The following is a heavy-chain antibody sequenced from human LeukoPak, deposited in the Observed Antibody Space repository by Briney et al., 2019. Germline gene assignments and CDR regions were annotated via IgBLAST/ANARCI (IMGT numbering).Heavy chain of an antibody. Sequence: PSQTLSLTCAVSGGSISSGGYSWSWIRQPPGKGLEWIGYIYRSGSSYYNPSLKSRVTISIDRSKNQFSLKLSSVTAADTAVYYCARKGSGWYPYYFDYWGQGTLVTVSS. J-gene: IGHJ4*02. CDR2: IYRSGSS. CDR1: GGSISSGGYS. V-gene: IGHV4-30-2*01. CDR3: ARKGSGWYPYYFDY. D-gene: IGHD6-19*01.